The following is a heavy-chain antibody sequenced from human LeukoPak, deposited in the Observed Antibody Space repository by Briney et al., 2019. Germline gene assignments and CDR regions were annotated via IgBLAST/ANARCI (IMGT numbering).Heavy chain of an antibody. CDR3: ARSDYVWGSSFW. CDR2: ISAYNGNT. D-gene: IGHD3-16*01. Sequence: ASVKVSCKASGYTFTSYGISWVRQAPGQGLEWMGWISAYNGNTNYAQKLQGRVTMTADTSTSTAYMELRSLRSDDTAVYYCARSDYVWGSSFWWGQGTLVTVSS. J-gene: IGHJ4*02. V-gene: IGHV1-18*01. CDR1: GYTFTSYG.